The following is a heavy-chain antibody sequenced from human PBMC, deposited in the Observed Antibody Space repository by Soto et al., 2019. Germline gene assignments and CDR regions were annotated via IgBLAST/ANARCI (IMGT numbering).Heavy chain of an antibody. J-gene: IGHJ5*02. CDR1: GFTFSSYW. D-gene: IGHD6-6*01. CDR3: AHSSSLNWFDP. CDR2: INSDGSST. V-gene: IGHV3-74*01. Sequence: GGSLRLSCAASGFTFSSYWMHWVRQAPGKGLVWVSRINSDGSSTNSADSVKGRFTISGDNAKNTLYLQMNSLRAEDTAVYYCAHSSSLNWFDPWGQGTLVTVSS.